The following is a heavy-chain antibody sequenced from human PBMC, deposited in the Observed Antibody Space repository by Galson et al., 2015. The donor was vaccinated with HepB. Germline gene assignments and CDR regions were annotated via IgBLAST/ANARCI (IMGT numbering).Heavy chain of an antibody. V-gene: IGHV4-59*08. J-gene: IGHJ4*02. Sequence: GGSISSYYWSWIRQPPGKGLEWIGYIYYSGSTNYNPSLKSRVTISVDTSKNQFSLKLSSVTAADTAVYYCASWDDYFDYWGQGTLVTVSS. CDR2: IYYSGST. CDR3: ASWDDYFDY. D-gene: IGHD1-26*01. CDR1: GGSISSYY.